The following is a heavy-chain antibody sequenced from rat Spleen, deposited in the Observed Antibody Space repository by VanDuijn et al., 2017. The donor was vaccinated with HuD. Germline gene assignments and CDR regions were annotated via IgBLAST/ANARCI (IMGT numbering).Heavy chain of an antibody. J-gene: IGHJ2*01. Sequence: EVQLVESGGGLVQPGRSLKLSCAASGFTFSDYGVAWVRQAPTPGLEWVATIRYGDSSGHSGTYYRDSVKGRFTISRDNAKSTLSLQMDSLRSEDTATYYCARRHYGYTDYFDYWGQGVMVTVSS. CDR1: GFTFSDYG. D-gene: IGHD1-11*01. CDR3: ARRHYGYTDYFDY. V-gene: IGHV5-29*01. CDR2: IRYGDSSGHSGT.